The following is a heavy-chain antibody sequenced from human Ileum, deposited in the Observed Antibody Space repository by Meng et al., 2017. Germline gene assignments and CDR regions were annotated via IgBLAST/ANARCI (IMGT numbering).Heavy chain of an antibody. J-gene: IGHJ4*02. CDR1: GGSISSSSYY. V-gene: IGHV4-39*07. CDR2: IYYSGST. D-gene: IGHD1-14*01. CDR3: AREYNLVLDY. Sequence: SETLSLTCTVSGGSISSSSYYWGWIRQPPGTGLEWIGSIYYSGSTYYNPSLRSRVTISVDTSKNQFSLKLSSVTAADTAVYYCAREYNLVLDYWGQGTLVTVSS.